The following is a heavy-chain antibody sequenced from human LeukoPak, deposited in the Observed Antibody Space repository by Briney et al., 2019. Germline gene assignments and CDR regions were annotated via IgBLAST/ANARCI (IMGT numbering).Heavy chain of an antibody. J-gene: IGHJ4*02. Sequence: SGGSLRLSCAASGFTFSDYYMSWIRQAPGKGLEWVSYISSSGSTIYYADSVKGRFTISRDNSKNTLYLQMNSLRAEDTAVYYCARDSIGYCGSSSCFPGYFDYWGQGTLVTVSS. CDR3: ARDSIGYCGSSSCFPGYFDY. CDR2: ISSSGSTI. CDR1: GFTFSDYY. V-gene: IGHV3-11*04. D-gene: IGHD2-2*01.